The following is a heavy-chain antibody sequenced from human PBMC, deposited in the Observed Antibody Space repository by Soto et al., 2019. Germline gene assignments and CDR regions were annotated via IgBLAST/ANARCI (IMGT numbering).Heavy chain of an antibody. Sequence: GGSLRLSCAASGFTFSSYSMNWVRQAPGKGLEWVSYISSSSSTIYYADSVKGRFTISRDNAKNSLYLQMNSLRAEDTAVYYCARRAMTTSYYYYYYYMDVWGKGTTVTVSS. CDR1: GFTFSSYS. D-gene: IGHD4-17*01. CDR2: ISSSSSTI. V-gene: IGHV3-48*01. CDR3: ARRAMTTSYYYYYYYMDV. J-gene: IGHJ6*03.